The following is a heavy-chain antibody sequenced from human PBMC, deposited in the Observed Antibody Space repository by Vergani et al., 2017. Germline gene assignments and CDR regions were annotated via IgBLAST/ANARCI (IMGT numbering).Heavy chain of an antibody. CDR1: GSTFSSYA. V-gene: IGHV3-48*04. CDR3: ARDPSTTVVTQGY. D-gene: IGHD4-23*01. J-gene: IGHJ4*02. CDR2: ISRSSSTI. Sequence: EVDLVESGGGLAQPGGSLRLSCEASGSTFSSYAMNWVRQAPGKGLEWVSYISRSSSTIYYADSVKDRFTISRDNAKNSLYLQMNSLRAEDTAVYYCARDPSTTVVTQGYWGQGTLVTVSS.